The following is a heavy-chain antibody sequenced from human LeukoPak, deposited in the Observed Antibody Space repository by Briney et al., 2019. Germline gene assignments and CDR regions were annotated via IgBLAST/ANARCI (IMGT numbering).Heavy chain of an antibody. V-gene: IGHV4-4*07. Sequence: SETLSLTCSVSGGSLNDFYWSWIPQSAGRGLEWIGRVHSSGRTHYSPLFNSRVIVSADTSKNQFSLRLNSVTAADTAVYYRARTSRDAATYFDFWGRGTLVTVSS. D-gene: IGHD1-26*01. J-gene: IGHJ4*02. CDR3: ARTSRDAATYFDF. CDR1: GGSLNDFY. CDR2: VHSSGRT.